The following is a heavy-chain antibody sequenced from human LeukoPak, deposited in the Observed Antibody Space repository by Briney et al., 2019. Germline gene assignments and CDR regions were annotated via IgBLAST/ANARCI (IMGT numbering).Heavy chain of an antibody. CDR3: ARRYYDFWSGYYIGFDY. CDR2: IYHSEST. D-gene: IGHD3-3*01. Sequence: PSETLSLTCSVSDYSISTGFYWGWIRQPPGTGLEWIGNIYHSESTYYNPSVKSRLTISVDTSKNQFSLKLTSVTAADTAVYYCARRYYDFWSGYYIGFDYWGQGTLVTVSS. V-gene: IGHV4-38-2*02. J-gene: IGHJ4*02. CDR1: DYSISTGFY.